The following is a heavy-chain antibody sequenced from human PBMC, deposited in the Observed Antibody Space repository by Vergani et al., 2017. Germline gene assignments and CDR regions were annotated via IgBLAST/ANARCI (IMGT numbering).Heavy chain of an antibody. CDR2: IYYSGST. CDR3: ARGGSSSWYCDY. V-gene: IGHV4-59*01. J-gene: IGHJ4*02. D-gene: IGHD6-13*01. CDR1: GGPISSYY. Sequence: QVQPQESCPGLVKASETLSLICTVSGGPISSYYWSWIRQPPGKGLEWIGYIYYSGSTNYNPSLKSRVTISVDTSKNQFSLKLSSVTAADTAVYYWARGGSSSWYCDYWGQGTLVTVSS.